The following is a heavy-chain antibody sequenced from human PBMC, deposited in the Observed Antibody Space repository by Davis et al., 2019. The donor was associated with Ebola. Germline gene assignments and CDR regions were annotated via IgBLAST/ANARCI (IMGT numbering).Heavy chain of an antibody. D-gene: IGHD4-17*01. Sequence: PGGSLRPSCAASGFTFSSYGMHWVRQAPGKGLEWVAIISYDGSSKYYADSVKGRFTISRDNSKNTLCLQMDSLRAEDTAVYHCAKDWDHYGPQYWGQGTLVTVSS. CDR2: ISYDGSSK. V-gene: IGHV3-30*18. CDR3: AKDWDHYGPQY. CDR1: GFTFSSYG. J-gene: IGHJ4*02.